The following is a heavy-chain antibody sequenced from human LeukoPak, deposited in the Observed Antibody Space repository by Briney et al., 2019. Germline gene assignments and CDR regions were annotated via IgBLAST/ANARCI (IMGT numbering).Heavy chain of an antibody. CDR2: ISATRGNT. V-gene: IGHV3-23*01. J-gene: IGHJ4*02. D-gene: IGHD2-2*01. CDR1: GFTITNYA. Sequence: GGSLRLSCVASGFTITNYAMSWVRQSPGKGLAWVSAISATRGNTYYADSVQGRFSISRDNSKNTLYLQMNSLRAEDTAVYYCAKGSSTTCPCYRDHWGQGTLVTVSS. CDR3: AKGSSTTCPCYRDH.